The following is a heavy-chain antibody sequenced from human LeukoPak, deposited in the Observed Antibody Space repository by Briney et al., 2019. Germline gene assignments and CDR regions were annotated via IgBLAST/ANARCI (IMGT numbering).Heavy chain of an antibody. D-gene: IGHD5-12*01. V-gene: IGHV3-48*01. CDR2: IGSSLHMI. J-gene: IGHJ5*02. Sequence: GGSLRLSCVGSGFTFSEYSMNWVREAPGKGPEWISYIGSSLHMIYYADSVEGRFTISRDNAKNSLYLQMDSLRVDDTAVYYCAREYSVDHWGQGTLVTVSS. CDR3: AREYSVDH. CDR1: GFTFSEYS.